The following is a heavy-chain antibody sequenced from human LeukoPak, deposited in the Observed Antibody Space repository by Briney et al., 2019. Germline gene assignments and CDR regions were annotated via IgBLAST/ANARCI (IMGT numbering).Heavy chain of an antibody. CDR2: IYSGGST. CDR1: GFTFSNSA. J-gene: IGHJ3*02. CDR3: AREVGPPGSDAFDI. Sequence: PGGSLRLSCAASGFTFSNSAMSWVRQAPGKGLEWVSVIYSGGSTYYADSVKGRFTISRDNSKNTLYLQMNSLRAEDTAVYYCAREVGPPGSDAFDIWGQGTMVTVSS. D-gene: IGHD1-26*01. V-gene: IGHV3-66*01.